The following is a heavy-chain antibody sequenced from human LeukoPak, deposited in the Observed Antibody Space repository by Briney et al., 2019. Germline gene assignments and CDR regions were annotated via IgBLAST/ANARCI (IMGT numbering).Heavy chain of an antibody. CDR3: ARDATGYSSSWAFFDY. J-gene: IGHJ4*02. CDR1: GYTFTSYY. CDR2: INPSGGST. V-gene: IGHV1-46*01. D-gene: IGHD6-13*01. Sequence: EASVKVSCKASGYTFTSYYMHWVRQAPGQGLEWMGIINPSGGSTSYAQKFQGRVTMTRDTSTSTVYMELSSLRSEDTAVYYCARDATGYSSSWAFFDYWGQGTLVTVSS.